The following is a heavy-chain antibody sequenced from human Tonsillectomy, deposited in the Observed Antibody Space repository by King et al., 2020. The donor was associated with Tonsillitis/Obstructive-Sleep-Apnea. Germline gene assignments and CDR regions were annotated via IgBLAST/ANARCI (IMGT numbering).Heavy chain of an antibody. Sequence: QLVQSGSELKKPGASVKVSCKASGYTFNRYTMNWVRQSPGQGLEWMGWINTNTGNPTYAQGFTGRFVFSLDTSVSTAYLQISSLKAENTAVYYCARESSSGWSGNDYWGQGTLVTVSS. CDR2: INTNTGNP. D-gene: IGHD6-19*01. V-gene: IGHV7-4-1*02. CDR3: ARESSSGWSGNDY. J-gene: IGHJ4*02. CDR1: GYTFNRYT.